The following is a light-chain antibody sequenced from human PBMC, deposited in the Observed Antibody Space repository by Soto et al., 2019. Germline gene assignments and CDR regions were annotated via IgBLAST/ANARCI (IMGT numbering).Light chain of an antibody. Sequence: QSALTQPASVSESPGQSITISCTGTSSDVGNYIFVSWYRQHPGKAPKLMIYDINNRPSGVSNRFSGSKSGNTASLTISGLQAEDEADYYCVSYTTSASYVFGTGTKVTVL. CDR3: VSYTTSASYV. CDR1: SSDVGNYIF. J-gene: IGLJ1*01. CDR2: DIN. V-gene: IGLV2-14*01.